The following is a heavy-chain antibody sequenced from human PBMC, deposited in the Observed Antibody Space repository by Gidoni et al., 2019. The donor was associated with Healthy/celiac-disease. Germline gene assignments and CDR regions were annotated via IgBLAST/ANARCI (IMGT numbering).Heavy chain of an antibody. J-gene: IGHJ4*02. CDR3: ASHGYNWNDGGFFDY. V-gene: IGHV4-39*01. CDR1: GGSISSSSYY. D-gene: IGHD1-1*01. CDR2: IYYSGST. Sequence: QLQLQESGPGLVKPSETLSLTCTVSGGSISSSSYYWGWIRPPPGKGLEWIGSIYYSGSTYYNPSLKSRVTISVDTSKNQFSLKLSSVTAADTAVYYCASHGYNWNDGGFFDYWGQGTLVTVSS.